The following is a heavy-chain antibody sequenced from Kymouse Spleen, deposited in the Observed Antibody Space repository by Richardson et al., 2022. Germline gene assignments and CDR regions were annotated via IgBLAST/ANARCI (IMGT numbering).Heavy chain of an antibody. CDR1: GGSISSSSYY. CDR2: IYYSGST. J-gene: IGHJ5*02. Sequence: QLQLQESGPGLVKPSETLSLTCTVSGGSISSSSYYWGWIRQPPGKGLEWIGSIYYSGSTYYNPSLKSRVTISVDTSKNQFSLKLSSVTAADTAVYYCARQNNWNYGWFDPWGQGTLVTVSS. V-gene: IGHV4-39*01. CDR3: ARQNNWNYGWFDP. D-gene: IGHD1-7*01.